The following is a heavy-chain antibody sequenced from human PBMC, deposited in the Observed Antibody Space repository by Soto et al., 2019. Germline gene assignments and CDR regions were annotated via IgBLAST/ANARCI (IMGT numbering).Heavy chain of an antibody. D-gene: IGHD4-17*01. CDR2: INHSGST. Sequence: SPTLSLTCAVYGGSFSGYYWSWIRQPPGKGLEWIGEINHSGSTNYNPSLKSRVTISVDTSKNQFSLKLSSVTAADTAVYYCARGGATVTIVLLDYWGQGTLVTVSS. CDR3: ARGGATVTIVLLDY. CDR1: GGSFSGYY. V-gene: IGHV4-34*01. J-gene: IGHJ4*02.